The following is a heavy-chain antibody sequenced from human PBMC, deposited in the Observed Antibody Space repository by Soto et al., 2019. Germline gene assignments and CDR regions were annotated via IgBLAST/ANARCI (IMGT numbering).Heavy chain of an antibody. J-gene: IGHJ3*02. CDR3: AGDRLVSKQQHDAFDI. CDR2: IIHIFGTA. CDR1: GGTFSSYA. Sequence: QVQLVQSGAEVKKPWSSVKVSCKASGGTFSSYAISWVRQAPGQGLEWMGGIIHIFGTANYAQKLQGRVTITADESTSTAYMELSSLRSEDTAVYYCAGDRLVSKQQHDAFDIWGQGTMVTVSS. V-gene: IGHV1-69*01. D-gene: IGHD6-13*01.